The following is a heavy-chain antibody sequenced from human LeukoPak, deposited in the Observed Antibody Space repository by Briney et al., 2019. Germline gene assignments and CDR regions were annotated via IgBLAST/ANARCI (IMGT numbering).Heavy chain of an antibody. CDR3: ARIGYCSSTSCYGALDY. CDR1: GGSISSSSYY. D-gene: IGHD2-2*01. Sequence: SETLSLTCTVSGGSISSSSYYWGWIRQPPGKGLECIWSIYYSGSTYYNPSLKSRVTISVDTSKNQFSLKLSSVTAADTAVYYCARIGYCSSTSCYGALDYWGQGTLVTVSS. J-gene: IGHJ4*02. CDR2: IYYSGST. V-gene: IGHV4-39*01.